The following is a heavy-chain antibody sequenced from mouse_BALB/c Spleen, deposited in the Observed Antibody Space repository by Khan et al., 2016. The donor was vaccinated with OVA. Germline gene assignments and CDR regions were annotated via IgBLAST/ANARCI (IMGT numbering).Heavy chain of an antibody. V-gene: IGHV1-4*01. CDR3: ERDAGYDRNDGWFAY. D-gene: IGHD2-14*01. J-gene: IGHJ3*01. CDR2: INPSNGYT. CDR1: GYTFTSYT. Sequence: VQLQESGAELARPGASVKMSCKASGYTFTSYTIHWIKLRPGQGLEWIGYINPSNGYTNYNQKFKDKATLTADKSSTTAYMELSSLTSDDSALSNGERDAGYDRNDGWFAYWGQGTMVTVSA.